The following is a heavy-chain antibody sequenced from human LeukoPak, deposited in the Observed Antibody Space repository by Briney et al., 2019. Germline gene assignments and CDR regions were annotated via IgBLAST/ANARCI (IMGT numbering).Heavy chain of an antibody. D-gene: IGHD6-19*01. Sequence: GSLRLSCAASGFTFSDYYMSWIRQAPGKGLEWVSYISSSGSTIYYADSVKGRFTISRDNSKNTLYLQMNSLKTEDTAVYYCARDLSAVAGTALFDPWGQGTLVTVSS. J-gene: IGHJ5*02. CDR2: ISSSGSTI. CDR3: ARDLSAVAGTALFDP. CDR1: GFTFSDYY. V-gene: IGHV3-11*04.